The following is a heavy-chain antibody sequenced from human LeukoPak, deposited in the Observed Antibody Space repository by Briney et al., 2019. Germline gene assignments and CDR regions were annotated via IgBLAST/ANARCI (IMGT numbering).Heavy chain of an antibody. J-gene: IGHJ6*02. CDR1: GFTFSSYS. CDR3: AKAVAVGMYYYYGMDV. D-gene: IGHD6-19*01. Sequence: GGSLRLSCAASGFTFSSYSTNWVRQAPGKGLEWVSSISSSSSYIYYADSVKGRFTISRDNAKNSLYLQMNSLRAEDTAVYYCAKAVAVGMYYYYGMDVWGQGTTVTVSS. CDR2: ISSSSSYI. V-gene: IGHV3-21*04.